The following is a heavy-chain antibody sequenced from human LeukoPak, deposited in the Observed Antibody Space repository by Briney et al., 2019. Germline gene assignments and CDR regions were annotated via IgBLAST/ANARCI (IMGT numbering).Heavy chain of an antibody. D-gene: IGHD1-26*01. J-gene: IGHJ4*02. CDR3: ARAKDGDIVGATAFDY. CDR1: GFTFISYW. CDR2: IKQDGSEK. Sequence: GGSLRPSCEASGFTFISYWMSWVRQAPGKGLNGVANIKQDGSEKYYVDSVKGRFTISRDNAKNSLYLQMNSLRAEDTAVYYCARAKDGDIVGATAFDYWGQGTLVTVSS. V-gene: IGHV3-7*01.